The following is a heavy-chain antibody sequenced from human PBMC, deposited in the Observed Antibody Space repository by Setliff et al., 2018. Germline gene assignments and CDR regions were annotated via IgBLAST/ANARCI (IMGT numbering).Heavy chain of an antibody. CDR2: IYYGGTT. D-gene: IGHD3-9*01. CDR1: GGSISNSSFY. CDR3: ARDDGDILTGYYSHLDV. Sequence: SETLSLTCSVSGGSISNSSFYWGWFRQAPGRGLEWIGNIYYGGTTNYNPSLKSRVTISVDTSKNQFSLTLNTVTAADMAVYYGARDDGDILTGYYSHLDVWGKGTTVTVSS. J-gene: IGHJ6*04. V-gene: IGHV4-39*07.